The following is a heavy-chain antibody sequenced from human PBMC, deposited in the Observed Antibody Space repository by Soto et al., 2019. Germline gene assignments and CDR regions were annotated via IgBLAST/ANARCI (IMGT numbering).Heavy chain of an antibody. CDR2: INPILGTP. D-gene: IGHD5-12*01. J-gene: IGHJ4*02. Sequence: SVEVSCKASGATYSTSAMSWVRQAPGQGLEWMGGINPILGTPDYAHKFQGRVAITADESTSTVYMELGSLRSEDTALYFCARGGVDVVATSAFDYWGQGTLVTVSS. V-gene: IGHV1-69*13. CDR1: GATYSTSA. CDR3: ARGGVDVVATSAFDY.